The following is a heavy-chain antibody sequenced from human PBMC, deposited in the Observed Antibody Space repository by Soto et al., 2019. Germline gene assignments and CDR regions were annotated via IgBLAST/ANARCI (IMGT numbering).Heavy chain of an antibody. D-gene: IGHD3-3*01. CDR2: INPATGAS. Sequence: QLHLVQSGAVVKKPGASVTVSCSASGYPVTAYYMHWVRQAPGRGLEWMGGINPATGASKYTQTFQGRVTMTRVTSTSTVFTELSGLTSEDTAVFYCARGGGVGVAGSAAFEMWGQGTLVTVSS. J-gene: IGHJ3*02. CDR1: GYPVTAYY. CDR3: ARGGGVGVAGSAAFEM. V-gene: IGHV1-2*02.